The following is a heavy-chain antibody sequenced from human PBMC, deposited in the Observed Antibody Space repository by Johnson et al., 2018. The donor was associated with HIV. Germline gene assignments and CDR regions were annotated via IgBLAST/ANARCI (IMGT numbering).Heavy chain of an antibody. CDR3: ARARAGDAFDI. CDR2: IKQDGSEK. V-gene: IGHV3-7*03. Sequence: VQLVESGGGVVQPGGSLRLSCAASGFTFSSYDMHWVRQAPGKGLEWVANIKQDGSEKYYVDSVKGRFTISRDNSKNTLYLQMNSLRAEDTAVYYCARARAGDAFDIWGQGTMVTVSS. CDR1: GFTFSSYD. J-gene: IGHJ3*02. D-gene: IGHD6-13*01.